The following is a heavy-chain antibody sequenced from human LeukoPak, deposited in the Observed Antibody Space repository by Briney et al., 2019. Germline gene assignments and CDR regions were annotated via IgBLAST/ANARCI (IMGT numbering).Heavy chain of an antibody. CDR1: GFTFSGYN. D-gene: IGHD2-2*01. Sequence: GGSLRLSCAASGFTFSGYNMNWVRQAPGKGLEGVSFISTSSSYIHYADSVKGLFTISRDNAKNSLFLQMNSLRAEDTAVYYCARDGCSSTSCRFYNWFDPWGQGTLVTVSS. CDR3: ARDGCSSTSCRFYNWFDP. V-gene: IGHV3-21*01. J-gene: IGHJ5*02. CDR2: ISTSSSYI.